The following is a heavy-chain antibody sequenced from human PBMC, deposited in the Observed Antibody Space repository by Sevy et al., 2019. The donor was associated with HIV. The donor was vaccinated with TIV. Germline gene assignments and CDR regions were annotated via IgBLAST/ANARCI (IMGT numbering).Heavy chain of an antibody. V-gene: IGHV6-1*01. CDR1: GDSVSSSSST. D-gene: IGHD5-12*01. CDR3: ARGYAGMDV. Sequence: SQTLSLTCAISGDSVSSSSSTWTWIRQSPSRGLEWLGRTYYRSKWYNDYAVSMKGRITINPDTSKNQFSLQLNSGTPEDTAVYYCARGYAGMDVWGQGTTVTVSS. CDR2: TYYRSKWYN. J-gene: IGHJ6*02.